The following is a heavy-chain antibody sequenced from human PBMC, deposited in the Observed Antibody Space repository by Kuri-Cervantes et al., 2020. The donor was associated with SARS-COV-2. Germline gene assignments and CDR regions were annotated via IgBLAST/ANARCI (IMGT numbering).Heavy chain of an antibody. Sequence: GGSLRLSCAASGFTFSDYDINWVRQAPGKGLEWVSSITRSSSYIYYADSMKGRLTISRDNAKNSLYLQMNSLRAEDTAVYYCARISKYYDLWSGSDHYYMDVWGKGTTVTVSS. CDR1: GFTFSDYD. J-gene: IGHJ6*03. V-gene: IGHV3-21*01. CDR3: ARISKYYDLWSGSDHYYMDV. CDR2: ITRSSSYI. D-gene: IGHD3-3*01.